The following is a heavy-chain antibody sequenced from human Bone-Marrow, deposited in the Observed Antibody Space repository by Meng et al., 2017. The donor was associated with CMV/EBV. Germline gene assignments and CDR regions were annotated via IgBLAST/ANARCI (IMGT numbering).Heavy chain of an antibody. Sequence: GSLRLSCAASGFTFSSYWMHWVRQAPGKGLEWIGEINHSGSTNYNPSLKSRVTISVDTSKNQFSLKLSSVTAADTAVYYCARLGYSYGDVWGQGTTVTVSS. CDR3: ARLGYSYGDV. CDR1: GFTFSSYW. V-gene: IGHV4-34*01. J-gene: IGHJ6*02. CDR2: INHSGST. D-gene: IGHD5-18*01.